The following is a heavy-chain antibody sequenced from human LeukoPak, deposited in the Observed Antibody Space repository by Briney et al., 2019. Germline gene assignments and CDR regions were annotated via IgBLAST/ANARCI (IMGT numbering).Heavy chain of an antibody. V-gene: IGHV4-4*07. Sequence: SETLSLTCTVSGGSISTYSWNWIRQPAGKGLEWIGRIFASGSTKYNPSLKSRVTMSVETSKNQFSLKLSSVTAADTAVYYCAREGSAFDIWGQGTMVTVSS. CDR2: IFASGST. CDR1: GGSISTYS. J-gene: IGHJ3*02. CDR3: AREGSAFDI.